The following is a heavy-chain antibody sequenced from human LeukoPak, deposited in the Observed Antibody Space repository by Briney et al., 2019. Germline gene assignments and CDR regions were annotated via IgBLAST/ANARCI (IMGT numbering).Heavy chain of an antibody. J-gene: IGHJ4*02. Sequence: QSGGSLRLSCAASGFTFSSYGMHWVRQAPGKGLEWVAFIRYDGSNKYYADSVKGRFTISRDNSKNTLYLQMNSLRAEDTAVYYCAKDFKGFWSGYSYFDYWGQGTLVTVSS. CDR1: GFTFSSYG. V-gene: IGHV3-30*02. CDR2: IRYDGSNK. D-gene: IGHD3-3*01. CDR3: AKDFKGFWSGYSYFDY.